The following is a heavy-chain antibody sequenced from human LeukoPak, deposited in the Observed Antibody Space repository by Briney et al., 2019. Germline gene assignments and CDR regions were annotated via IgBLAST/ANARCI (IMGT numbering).Heavy chain of an antibody. CDR1: GSTFTSYW. D-gene: IGHD5-24*01. CDR3: ATTDRDGYNSYYFDY. Sequence: GESLKISCQGGGSTFTSYWIGWVRQLPGKGLEWMGIIYPGDSDTRYSPSFQGQVTISADKSISTAYLQWSSLKPSDTAMYYCATTDRDGYNSYYFDYWGQGTLVTVSS. J-gene: IGHJ4*02. CDR2: IYPGDSDT. V-gene: IGHV5-51*01.